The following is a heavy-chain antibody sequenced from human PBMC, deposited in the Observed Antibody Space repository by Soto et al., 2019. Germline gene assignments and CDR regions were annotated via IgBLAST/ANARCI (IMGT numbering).Heavy chain of an antibody. Sequence: QAQLVQSGAEVKKPGSSVKISCKASGGTFSSNTINWVRQAAGQGLEWMGGIIPLFGTPNYPEKFQGRVTITADKSTNTEYMELSGLRSEDTAVYYCASKAACGGDCYAFDSWGQGTLVTVS. CDR3: ASKAACGGDCYAFDS. D-gene: IGHD2-21*02. CDR1: GGTFSSNT. V-gene: IGHV1-69*06. CDR2: IIPLFGTP. J-gene: IGHJ4*02.